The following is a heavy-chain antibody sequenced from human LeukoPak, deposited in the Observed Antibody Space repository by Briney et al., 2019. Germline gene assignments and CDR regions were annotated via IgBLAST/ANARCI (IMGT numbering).Heavy chain of an antibody. CDR1: GGSFSGYY. CDR3: ARGLAYSSGWYQYYYYGMDV. V-gene: IGHV4-34*01. Sequence: SETLSLTCAVYGGSFSGYYWSWIRQPPGKGLEWIGEINHSGSTNYNPSLKSRVTISVDTSKNQFSLKLSSVTAADTAVYYCARGLAYSSGWYQYYYYGMDVWGQGTTVTVSS. CDR2: INHSGST. D-gene: IGHD6-19*01. J-gene: IGHJ6*02.